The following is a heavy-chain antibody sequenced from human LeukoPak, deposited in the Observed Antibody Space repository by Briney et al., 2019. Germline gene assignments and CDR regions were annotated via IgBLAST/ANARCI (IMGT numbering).Heavy chain of an antibody. V-gene: IGHV3-23*01. CDR2: INDRGGYI. J-gene: IGHJ4*02. CDR1: GFTFIMYS. CDR3: VKERDRGIEVADDFDY. D-gene: IGHD6-19*01. Sequence: GGSLRLSCEASGFTFIMYSMAWVRQAPGKGLEWVSVINDRGGYIQDADSVKGRFTISRDNSQNTLFLQMNSLRDEDTAVYYCVKERDRGIEVADDFDYWGQGTLVTVSS.